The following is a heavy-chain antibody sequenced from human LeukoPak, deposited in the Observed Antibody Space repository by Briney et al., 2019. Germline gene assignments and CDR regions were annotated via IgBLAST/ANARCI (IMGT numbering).Heavy chain of an antibody. D-gene: IGHD6-13*01. Sequence: PSETLSLTCTVSGGSITGYYWSWIRQPPGKGLEWIGYIYYTGSTNYNPSLKSRVTMSVDTSKNQFSLKLSSVTAADTAVYYCARPTAKYTSSPYAFNIWGQGTMVTVSS. CDR1: GGSITGYY. V-gene: IGHV4-59*08. CDR2: IYYTGST. CDR3: ARPTAKYTSSPYAFNI. J-gene: IGHJ3*02.